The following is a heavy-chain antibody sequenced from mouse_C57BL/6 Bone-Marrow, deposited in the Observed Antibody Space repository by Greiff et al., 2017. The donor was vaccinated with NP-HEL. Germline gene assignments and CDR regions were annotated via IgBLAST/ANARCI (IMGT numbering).Heavy chain of an antibody. CDR3: ARCCTAVVERAWFAY. CDR1: GYTFTSYW. D-gene: IGHD1-1*01. CDR2: IDPSDSST. Sequence: QVQLQPPGAELVRPGTSVKLSCTASGYTFTSYWMHWVKQRPGQGLEWIGVIDPSDSSTHYIQKFKGTALLTVDTSSSTAYMQLSSLTSEDSAVYYSARCCTAVVERAWFAYWGQGTLVTVSA. V-gene: IGHV1-59*01. J-gene: IGHJ3*01.